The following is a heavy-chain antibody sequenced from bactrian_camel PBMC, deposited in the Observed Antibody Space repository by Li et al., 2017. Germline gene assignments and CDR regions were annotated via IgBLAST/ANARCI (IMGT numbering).Heavy chain of an antibody. CDR2: ISSDGST. CDR1: GYIYSPYC. J-gene: IGHJ4*01. Sequence: HVQLVESGGGSVQAGGSLRLSCAASGYIYSPYCMCWFRQAPGKEREGVAAISSDGSTSYADSVKGRFTSSRDNAKNTLYLQMNSLKAEDTAVYYCTAARGTDWVRSMADLTYWGHGTQVTVS. D-gene: IGHD3*01. CDR3: TAARGTDWVRSMADLTY. V-gene: IGHV3S53*01.